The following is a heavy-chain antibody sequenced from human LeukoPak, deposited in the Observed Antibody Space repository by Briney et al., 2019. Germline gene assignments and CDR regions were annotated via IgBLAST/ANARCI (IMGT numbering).Heavy chain of an antibody. CDR3: AKDMQTYYDILTGYYDGFDI. J-gene: IGHJ3*02. CDR2: ISWNSDSI. V-gene: IGHV3-9*01. Sequence: PGGSLRLSCAASGLTFDDYAMHWVRQVPGKGLEWVSGISWNSDSIGYADSVKGRFTISRDNAKNSLYLQMNSLRAEDTALYYCAKDMQTYYDILTGYYDGFDIWGQGTMVTVSS. CDR1: GLTFDDYA. D-gene: IGHD3-9*01.